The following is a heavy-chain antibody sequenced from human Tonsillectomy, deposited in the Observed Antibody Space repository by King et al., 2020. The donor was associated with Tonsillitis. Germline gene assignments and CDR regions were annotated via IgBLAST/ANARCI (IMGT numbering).Heavy chain of an antibody. D-gene: IGHD2-15*01. CDR3: ARSFCSGGSCNYFFYYMDV. V-gene: IGHV4-39*01. Sequence: QLQESGPGLVKPSETLSLTCAVSGGSISTIAYYWGWIRQPPGKGLEWIGSIFHTGSAYYNPSLKSRVTVSVDTSKNRFSLKLKSASAADTAVYYCARSFCSGGSCNYFFYYMDVWGEGTTVTVSS. CDR2: IFHTGSA. CDR1: GGSISTIAYY. J-gene: IGHJ6*03.